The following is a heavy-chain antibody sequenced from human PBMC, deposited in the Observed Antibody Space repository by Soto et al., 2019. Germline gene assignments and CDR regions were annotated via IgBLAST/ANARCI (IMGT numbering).Heavy chain of an antibody. CDR3: ARRLYYDSSGFEGGAMDV. CDR2: IYYSGST. V-gene: IGHV4-39*01. CDR1: SGTISSGSYY. D-gene: IGHD3-22*01. Sequence: PSETLSLTFTVSSGTISSGSYYWGWIRQPPGKGLEWIGSIYYSGSTYYNPSLKSRVTISVDTSKNQFSLKLSSVTAADTAVYYCARRLYYDSSGFEGGAMDVWGQGTTVTVSS. J-gene: IGHJ6*02.